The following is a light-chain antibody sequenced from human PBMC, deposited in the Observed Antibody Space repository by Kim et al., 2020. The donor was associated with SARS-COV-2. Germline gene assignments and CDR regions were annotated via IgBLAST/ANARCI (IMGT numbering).Light chain of an antibody. CDR3: QAWDNSNVV. CDR1: KLGNTY. J-gene: IGLJ2*01. Sequence: SYELTHPPSVSVSPGQTASITCSGDKLGNTYACWYQQKPGQSPVLVIYQDTKRPSGIPERFSGSNSGNTATLTISGTQAMDEADYYCQAWDNSNVVFGGGTQLTVL. CDR2: QDT. V-gene: IGLV3-1*01.